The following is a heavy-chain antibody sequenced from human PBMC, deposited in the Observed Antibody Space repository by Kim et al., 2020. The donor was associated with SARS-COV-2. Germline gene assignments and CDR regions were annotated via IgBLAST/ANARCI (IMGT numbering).Heavy chain of an antibody. V-gene: IGHV3-23*01. CDR2: ISGSGGSK. CDR3: AKDSLVVVVAATDY. J-gene: IGHJ4*02. Sequence: GGSLRLSCAASGFTFSRYAMSWVRQATGQGLERVSAISGSGGSKYYEDSVKGRFTISRDNSKNKLYLQMNSLRAEDTAVYYCAKDSLVVVVAATDYWGQGTLVTVSS. CDR1: GFTFSRYA. D-gene: IGHD2-15*01.